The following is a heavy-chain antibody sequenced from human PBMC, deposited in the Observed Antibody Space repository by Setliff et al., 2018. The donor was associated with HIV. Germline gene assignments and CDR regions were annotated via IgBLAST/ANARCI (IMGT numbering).Heavy chain of an antibody. CDR3: ATHVLQFLEWLSHFDY. CDR2: INHSGRT. Sequence: PSETLSLTCAVYGGSFSGYHWNWIRQPPGKGLEWIGEINHSGRTNYNPSLKSRVTISVDTSKNQFSLKLSSVTAADTAVYYCATHVLQFLEWLSHFDYWGQGTLVTVSS. D-gene: IGHD3-3*01. J-gene: IGHJ4*02. CDR1: GGSFSGYH. V-gene: IGHV4-34*01.